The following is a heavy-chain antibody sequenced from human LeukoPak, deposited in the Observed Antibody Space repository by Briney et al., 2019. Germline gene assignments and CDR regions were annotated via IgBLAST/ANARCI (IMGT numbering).Heavy chain of an antibody. V-gene: IGHV3-74*01. J-gene: IGHJ4*01. CDR3: IREVQVRASASLGS. CDR2: MNSGGTTI. CDR1: GFSISGYW. Sequence: PGGSLRLSCAASGFSISGYWMHWVRQAAGEGLVWVSRMNSGGTTINYADSVKGRFTISRDNVDNTLHLQMNSLRVEDTAVYYCIREVQVRASASLGSWGQGTLVTVSS. D-gene: IGHD3-16*01.